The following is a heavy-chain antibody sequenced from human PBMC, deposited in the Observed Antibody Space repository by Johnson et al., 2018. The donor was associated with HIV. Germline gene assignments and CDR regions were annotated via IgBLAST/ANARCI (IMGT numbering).Heavy chain of an antibody. Sequence: QVQLVESGGGVVQPGRSLRLSCAASGFTFSSYAMYWVRQAPGKGLEWVAVIWSDGSNKYYADSVKGRFTISRDNSKNTLFLQMNSLRADDTAMYYCATSTASDALDIWGQGTMVTVSS. CDR1: GFTFSSYA. CDR2: IWSDGSNK. J-gene: IGHJ3*02. D-gene: IGHD1-1*01. V-gene: IGHV3-33*08. CDR3: ATSTASDALDI.